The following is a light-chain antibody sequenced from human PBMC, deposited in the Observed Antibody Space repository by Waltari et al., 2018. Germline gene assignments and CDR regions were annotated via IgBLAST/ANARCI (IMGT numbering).Light chain of an antibody. CDR2: KTS. J-gene: IGKJ2*01. CDR1: QTIGGW. CDR3: QQYKISPYL. Sequence: DIRLTQFPPTLSASVGDRVTITCRASQTIGGWLAWYQKKPGKAPILLIYKTSNLQTGVPSRFSGSGYGTDFTLTISSLQPDDSATYYCQQYKISPYLFGQGTKLEL. V-gene: IGKV1-5*03.